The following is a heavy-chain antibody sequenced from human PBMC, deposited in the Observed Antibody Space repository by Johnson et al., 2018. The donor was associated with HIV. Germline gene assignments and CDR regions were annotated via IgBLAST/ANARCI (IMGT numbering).Heavy chain of an antibody. Sequence: QVQLVESGGGVVRPGGSLRLSCAASGFTFSSYAMSWVRQAPGKGLEWVPLIRYDGSNKYYADSVKGRFTIFRDNSKNTLYLQMNSLRAEDTAVYYCAKGLEVPPLADAFDIWGQGTMVTVSS. V-gene: IGHV3-30*02. CDR1: GFTFSSYA. D-gene: IGHD2-2*01. J-gene: IGHJ3*02. CDR2: IRYDGSNK. CDR3: AKGLEVPPLADAFDI.